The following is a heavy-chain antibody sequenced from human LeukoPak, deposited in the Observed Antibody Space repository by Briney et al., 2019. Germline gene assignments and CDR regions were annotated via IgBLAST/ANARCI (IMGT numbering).Heavy chain of an antibody. J-gene: IGHJ4*02. CDR1: GFTFSSYG. D-gene: IGHD3-3*01. CDR3: VRSIGYYRRDTFDY. V-gene: IGHV3-30*03. Sequence: GRSLRLSCAASGFTFSSYGMHWVRQAPGKGLEWVAVISYDGSNKYYADSVKGRFTISRDNSKNTLYLQMNSLRAEDTAVYYCVRSIGYYRRDTFDYWGQGTLVTVSS. CDR2: ISYDGSNK.